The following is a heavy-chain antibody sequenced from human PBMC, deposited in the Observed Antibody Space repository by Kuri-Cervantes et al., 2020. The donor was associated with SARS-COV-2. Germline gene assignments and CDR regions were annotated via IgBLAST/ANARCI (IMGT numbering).Heavy chain of an antibody. V-gene: IGHV1-8*03. D-gene: IGHD3-3*01. CDR3: ARVVTYYDFWSGYYTNAFDI. Sequence: ASVKVSCKASGGTFSSYAISWVRQAPGQGLEWMGWMNPNSGNTGYAQKFQGRVTITRNTSISTAYMELSSLRSEDTAVYYCARVVTYYDFWSGYYTNAFDIWGQGTMVTVSS. CDR2: MNPNSGNT. J-gene: IGHJ3*02. CDR1: GGTFSSYA.